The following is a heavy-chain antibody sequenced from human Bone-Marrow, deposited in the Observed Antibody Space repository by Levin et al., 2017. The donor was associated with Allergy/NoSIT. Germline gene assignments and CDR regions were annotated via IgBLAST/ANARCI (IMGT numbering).Heavy chain of an antibody. CDR2: ITWNSASV. Sequence: GGSLRLSCEASGFTFDDYGMHWVRQVPGKGLEWVAGITWNSASVGYADSVRGRFTISRDNAKKSLYLQMNSLRVEDTALYYCAKDITVFGVVMPDYWGQGTQVTVSS. CDR3: AKDITVFGVVMPDY. CDR1: GFTFDDYG. J-gene: IGHJ4*02. D-gene: IGHD3-3*01. V-gene: IGHV3-9*01.